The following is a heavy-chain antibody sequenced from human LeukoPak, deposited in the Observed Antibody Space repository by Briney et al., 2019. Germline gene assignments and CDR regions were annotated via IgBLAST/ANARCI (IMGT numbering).Heavy chain of an antibody. Sequence: GGSLRLSCAASGFTVSSNYMSWVRQAPGKGLEWVSVIYSGGSTYYADSVKGRFTNSRDNSKNTLYLQMNSLRAEDTAVYYCARDRYEGDAFDIWGQGTMVTVSS. CDR2: IYSGGST. CDR1: GFTVSSNY. CDR3: ARDRYEGDAFDI. D-gene: IGHD5-12*01. V-gene: IGHV3-53*01. J-gene: IGHJ3*02.